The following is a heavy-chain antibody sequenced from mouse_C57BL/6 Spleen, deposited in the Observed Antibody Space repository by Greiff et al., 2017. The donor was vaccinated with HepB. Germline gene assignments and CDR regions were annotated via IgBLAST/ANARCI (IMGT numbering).Heavy chain of an antibody. Sequence: QVQLKESGAELVKPGASVKISCKASGYAFSSYWMNWVKQRPGKGLEWIGQIYPGDGDTNYNGKFKGKATLTADKSSSTAYMQLSSLTSEDSAVYFCARDGITTVVARYFDVWGTGTTVTVSS. V-gene: IGHV1-80*01. CDR3: ARDGITTVVARYFDV. CDR1: GYAFSSYW. CDR2: IYPGDGDT. D-gene: IGHD1-1*01. J-gene: IGHJ1*03.